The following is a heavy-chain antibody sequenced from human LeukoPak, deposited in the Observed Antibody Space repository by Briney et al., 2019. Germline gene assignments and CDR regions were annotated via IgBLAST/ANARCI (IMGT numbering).Heavy chain of an antibody. CDR2: ISSSSSTI. CDR1: GFTFSSYS. J-gene: IGHJ5*02. CDR3: ASVPFWSAKSEFVP. Sequence: GGSLRLSCAASGFTFSSYSMDWVRQAPGKGLEWVSYISSSSSTIYYADSVKGRFTISRDNAKNSLYLQMNSLRAEDTAVYYCASVPFWSAKSEFVPWGQGTLVTVSS. V-gene: IGHV3-48*01. D-gene: IGHD3-3*01.